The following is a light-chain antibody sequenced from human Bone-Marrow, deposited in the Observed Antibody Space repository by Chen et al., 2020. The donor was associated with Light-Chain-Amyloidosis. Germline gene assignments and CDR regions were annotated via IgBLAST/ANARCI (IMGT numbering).Light chain of an antibody. J-gene: IGKJ4*01. CDR3: QQYGTSPLT. Sequence: IVLTQSPGTLSLSPGEGANLSCRASQTISSNYLTWYQQKFGQAPRLLIYGSSSRATGIPDRFTGSGSGTDFTLTINRLEPEDLAMYYCQQYGTSPLTFGGGTKVEIK. V-gene: IGKV3-20*01. CDR2: GSS. CDR1: QTISSNY.